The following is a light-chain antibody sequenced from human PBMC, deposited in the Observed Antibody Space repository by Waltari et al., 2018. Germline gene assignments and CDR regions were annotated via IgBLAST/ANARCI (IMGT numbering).Light chain of an antibody. Sequence: EIVLTQSPATLSLSPGGRATLSCRASQSIQRYLGWYQQKPGQAPRLLIYHAYNRATGAPARFSGSGSETDFTLTISSLEPEDSAIYYCQQRADWPLTFGGGTTVEIK. J-gene: IGKJ4*01. CDR3: QQRADWPLT. V-gene: IGKV3-11*01. CDR2: HAY. CDR1: QSIQRY.